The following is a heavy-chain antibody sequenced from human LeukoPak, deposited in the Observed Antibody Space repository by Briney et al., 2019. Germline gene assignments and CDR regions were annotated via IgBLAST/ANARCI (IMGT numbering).Heavy chain of an antibody. Sequence: GGSLRLSCAASGFTFSSYSMNWVRQAPGKGLEWVSYIGSSSSTIYYADSVKGRFTISRDNAKNSLYLQMNSLRDEDTAVYYCAREYCSSTSCYESEYFQHWGQGTLVTVSS. D-gene: IGHD2-2*01. V-gene: IGHV3-48*02. CDR3: AREYCSSTSCYESEYFQH. CDR1: GFTFSSYS. J-gene: IGHJ1*01. CDR2: IGSSSSTI.